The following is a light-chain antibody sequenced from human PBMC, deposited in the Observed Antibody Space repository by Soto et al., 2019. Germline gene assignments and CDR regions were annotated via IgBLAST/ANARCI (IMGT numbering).Light chain of an antibody. J-gene: IGKJ1*01. V-gene: IGKV1D-16*01. Sequence: DIQMTQSPSSVSASVGDRVTITCRATQGISSWLAWYQQKPGKAPKLLIYAASSLQSGVPSRFSGSGSGTDLTITISSLQPDDFETYYCQHYNSYSEAFGQGTKVDIK. CDR3: QHYNSYSEA. CDR1: QGISSW. CDR2: AAS.